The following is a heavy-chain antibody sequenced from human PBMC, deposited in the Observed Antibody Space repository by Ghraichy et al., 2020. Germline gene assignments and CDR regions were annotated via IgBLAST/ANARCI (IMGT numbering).Heavy chain of an antibody. D-gene: IGHD6-19*01. CDR2: IYSGGST. CDR3: ARLDSSGWYNWFDP. V-gene: IGHV3-53*01. J-gene: IGHJ5*02. Sequence: GGSLRLSCAASGFTVSSNYMSWVRQAPGKGLEWVSIIYSGGSTYYSDSVKGRFTISRDNSTNTVYLQMNSLRAEDTAVYYCARLDSSGWYNWFDPWGQRTLVTVSS. CDR1: GFTVSSNY.